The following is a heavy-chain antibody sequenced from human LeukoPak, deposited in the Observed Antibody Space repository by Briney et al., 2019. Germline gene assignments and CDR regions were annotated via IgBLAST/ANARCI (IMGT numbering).Heavy chain of an antibody. J-gene: IGHJ4*02. V-gene: IGHV3-7*01. CDR3: ARGTVGYLYYFDY. CDR2: IKQDGSEK. D-gene: IGHD1-26*01. CDR1: GFTFSSYW. Sequence: PGGSLRLSCAASGFTFSSYWMSWVRQAPGKGLEWVANIKQDGSEKYYVDSVKGRFIISRDNAKNSLYLQMNSLRAEDTAVYYCARGTVGYLYYFDYWGQGTLVTVSS.